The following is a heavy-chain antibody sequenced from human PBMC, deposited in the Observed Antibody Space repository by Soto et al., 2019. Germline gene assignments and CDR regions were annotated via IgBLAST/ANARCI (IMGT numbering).Heavy chain of an antibody. D-gene: IGHD2-2*01. J-gene: IGHJ5*02. CDR2: INPNSGGT. CDR1: GYTFTGYY. CDR3: ARESCSSTSCFTNWFDP. Sequence: VKVSCKASGYTFTGYYMHWVRQAPGQGLEWMGWINPNSGGTNYAQKFQGRVTMTRDTSISTAYMELSRLRSDDTAVYYCARESCSSTSCFTNWFDPWGQGTLVTVSS. V-gene: IGHV1-2*02.